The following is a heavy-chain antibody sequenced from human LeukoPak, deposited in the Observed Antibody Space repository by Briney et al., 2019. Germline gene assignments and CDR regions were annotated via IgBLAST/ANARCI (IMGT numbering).Heavy chain of an antibody. CDR2: ISGSGGST. J-gene: IGHJ5*02. CDR3: ARYEYSSRRFDP. CDR1: GVTFSSYA. D-gene: IGHD6-13*01. Sequence: GGSLRLSCAASGVTFSSYAMSWVRQAPGKGLEWVSAISGSGGSTYYADSVKGRFTISRDNSRNTLYLQMNSLRAEDTAVYYCARYEYSSRRFDPWGQGTLVTVSS. V-gene: IGHV3-23*01.